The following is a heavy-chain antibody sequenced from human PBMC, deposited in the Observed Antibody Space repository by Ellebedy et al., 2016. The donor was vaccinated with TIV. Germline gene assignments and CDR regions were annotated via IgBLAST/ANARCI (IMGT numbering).Heavy chain of an antibody. J-gene: IGHJ4*02. CDR3: AKSRSSGWLHTPDY. V-gene: IGHV1-2*04. Sequence: AASVKVSCKASGYTFTSYSISWVRQAPGQGLEWMGWINPNSGGTNYAQKFQGWVTMTRDTSTTTVYMELSSLRSEDTAVYYCAKSRSSGWLHTPDYWGQGTLVIVSS. CDR1: GYTFTSYS. D-gene: IGHD6-19*01. CDR2: INPNSGGT.